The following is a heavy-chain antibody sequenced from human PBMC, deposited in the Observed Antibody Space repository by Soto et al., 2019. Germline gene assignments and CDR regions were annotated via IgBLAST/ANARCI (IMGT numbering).Heavy chain of an antibody. CDR2: ISYDGSNK. J-gene: IGHJ4*02. Sequence: QVQLVESGGGVVQPGRSLRLSCAASGFTFSSYGMHWVRQAPGKGLEWVAVISYDGSNKYYADSVKGRFTISRDNSKNTLYLQRNSLRAEDTAVYYCAKSGGVVVVAAPGTNYFDYWGQGTLVTVSS. D-gene: IGHD2-15*01. V-gene: IGHV3-30*18. CDR3: AKSGGVVVVAAPGTNYFDY. CDR1: GFTFSSYG.